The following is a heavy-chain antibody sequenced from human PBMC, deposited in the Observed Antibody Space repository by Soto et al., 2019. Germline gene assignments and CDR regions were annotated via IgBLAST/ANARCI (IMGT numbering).Heavy chain of an antibody. CDR3: ARARGPYDSRVYGMDV. Sequence: QVQLVQSGAEVKKPGASVKVSCKASGYTFTSYGISWVRQAPGQGLEWMGWISAYNGNTNYAQKLQGRVTMNKDTSTSTAYMELRSLRSDATAVYYCARARGPYDSRVYGMDVWGQGTTVTVSS. CDR2: ISAYNGNT. D-gene: IGHD3-16*01. CDR1: GYTFTSYG. J-gene: IGHJ6*02. V-gene: IGHV1-18*01.